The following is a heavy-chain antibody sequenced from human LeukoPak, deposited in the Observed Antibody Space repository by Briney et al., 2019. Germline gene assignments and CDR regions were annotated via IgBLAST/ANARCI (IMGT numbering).Heavy chain of an antibody. J-gene: IGHJ5*02. D-gene: IGHD2-2*01. CDR1: GGSFSGYY. CDR2: INHSGST. Sequence: KPSETLSLTCAVYGGSFSGYYWSWIRQPPGKGLEWIGEINHSGSTNYNPSLTSRVTISVDTSKNQFSLKLSSVTAADTAVYYCARGFVVVPAAMLAWFDPWGQGTLVTVSS. CDR3: ARGFVVVPAAMLAWFDP. V-gene: IGHV4-34*01.